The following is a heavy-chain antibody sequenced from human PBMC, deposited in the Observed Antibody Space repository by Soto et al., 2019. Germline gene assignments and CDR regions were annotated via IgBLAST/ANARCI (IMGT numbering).Heavy chain of an antibody. CDR3: ARGGGSAKVDY. Sequence: QVQLQESGPGLVKPSQTLSLTCTVSGGSITSSGYYWSWIRQHPGEGLEWIGFTSNSGSTSYNPSLKGRVTRSRDTSSSQFSLNRKPVMAEDTAVYYCARGGGSAKVDYWGQGTLVTVS. CDR2: TSNSGST. D-gene: IGHD6-19*01. V-gene: IGHV4-31*03. J-gene: IGHJ4*02. CDR1: GGSITSSGYY.